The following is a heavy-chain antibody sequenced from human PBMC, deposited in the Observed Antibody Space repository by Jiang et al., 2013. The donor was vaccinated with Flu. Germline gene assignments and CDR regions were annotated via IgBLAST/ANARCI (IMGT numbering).Heavy chain of an antibody. CDR3: ARGGVGDDPSTDYFQH. V-gene: IGHV1-18*01. CDR1: GYTFTSYD. D-gene: IGHD3-10*01. Sequence: SGAEVKKPGASVKVSCKASGYTFTSYDINWVRQATGQGLEWMGWINTFNVDTNYEQKFQGRVTMTTDTSTSTAYMEVRSLRSDDTAIYYCARGGVGDDPSTDYFQHWGQGTLVTVSS. CDR2: INTFNVDT. J-gene: IGHJ1*01.